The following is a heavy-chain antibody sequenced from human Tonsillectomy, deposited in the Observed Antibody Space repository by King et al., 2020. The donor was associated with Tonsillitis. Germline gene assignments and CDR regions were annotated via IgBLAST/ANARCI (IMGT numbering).Heavy chain of an antibody. CDR3: ARQGSYYYSSGYYFAGAFDI. Sequence: QLVQSGAEVKKPGESLKISCKGSGYSFTSYWIGWVRQMPGKGLEWMGIIYPGDSDTRYSPSFQGQVTISADKSISTAYLQWSSLKASDTAMYYCARQGSYYYSSGYYFAGAFDIWGQGTMVTVSS. J-gene: IGHJ3*02. CDR1: GYSFTSYW. CDR2: IYPGDSDT. V-gene: IGHV5-51*01. D-gene: IGHD3-22*01.